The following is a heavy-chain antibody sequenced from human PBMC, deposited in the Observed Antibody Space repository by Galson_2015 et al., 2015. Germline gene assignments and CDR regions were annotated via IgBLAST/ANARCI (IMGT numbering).Heavy chain of an antibody. V-gene: IGHV3-73*01. CDR3: TSRGVPYCSSTSCYFDY. D-gene: IGHD2-2*01. Sequence: SLRLSCAASGFTFSGSAMHWVRQASGKGLEWVGRIRSKANSYATAYAASVKGRFTISRDDSKNTAYLQMNSLKTEDTAVYYCTSRGVPYCSSTSCYFDYWGQGTLVTVSS. J-gene: IGHJ4*02. CDR1: GFTFSGSA. CDR2: IRSKANSYAT.